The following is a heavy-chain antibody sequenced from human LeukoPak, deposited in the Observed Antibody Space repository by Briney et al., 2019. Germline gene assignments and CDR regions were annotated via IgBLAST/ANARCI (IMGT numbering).Heavy chain of an antibody. D-gene: IGHD2-2*01. Sequence: SETLSLTCAVYGGSFSGYYWSWIRQPPGKGLEWIGEINHSGSTNYNPSLKSRVTISVDTSKNQFSLKLSSVTAADTAVYYCARGSLVVPAAMFLWGQGTPVTVSS. CDR3: ARGSLVVPAAMFL. CDR2: INHSGST. J-gene: IGHJ4*02. CDR1: GGSFSGYY. V-gene: IGHV4-34*01.